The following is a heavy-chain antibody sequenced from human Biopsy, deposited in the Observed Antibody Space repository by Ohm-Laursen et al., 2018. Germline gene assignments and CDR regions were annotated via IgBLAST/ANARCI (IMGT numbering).Heavy chain of an antibody. CDR1: GYTFTNYN. CDR2: ISPKSGGT. CDR3: ALQSVAQMKNFDY. J-gene: IGHJ4*02. V-gene: IGHV1-2*02. Sequence: ASVKVSCKASGYTFTNYNVNWVRQAPGQGLEWMGWISPKSGGTNYAQKFQGNITMTKNTSMSTAYMEMSRLRSDDTAVYYCALQSVAQMKNFDYWGQGTLVTVSS. D-gene: IGHD6-19*01.